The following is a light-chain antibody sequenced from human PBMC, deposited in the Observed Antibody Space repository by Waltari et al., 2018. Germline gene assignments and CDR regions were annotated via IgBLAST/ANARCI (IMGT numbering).Light chain of an antibody. J-gene: IGKJ1*01. Sequence: EIVLTQSPGTLSLSPGERATLSCRASQGVGKYLAWYQQRPGQVPRLLLYHASIRATGIPDRFSGSGSGTDFSLTISRLEPEDFAVYYCQKYDFLPATFGQGTTVEIK. CDR2: HAS. V-gene: IGKV3-20*01. CDR1: QGVGKY. CDR3: QKYDFLPAT.